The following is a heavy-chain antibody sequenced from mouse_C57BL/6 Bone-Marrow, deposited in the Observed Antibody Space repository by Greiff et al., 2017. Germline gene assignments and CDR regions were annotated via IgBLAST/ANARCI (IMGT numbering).Heavy chain of an antibody. Sequence: EVMLVESGAELVRPGASVKLSCTASGFNITGDYMHWVKQRPEQGLEWIGWIDPEDGGTEYASKFQGKATITADTSSNTAYLQLSSLAAEDTAGYYCTTDSWDDAYGGQGTLVTVSA. J-gene: IGHJ3*01. CDR2: IDPEDGGT. CDR1: GFNITGDY. V-gene: IGHV14-4*01. D-gene: IGHD3-2*01. CDR3: TTDSWDDAY.